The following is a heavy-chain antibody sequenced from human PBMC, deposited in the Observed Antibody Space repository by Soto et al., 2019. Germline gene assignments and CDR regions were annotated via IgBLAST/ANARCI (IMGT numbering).Heavy chain of an antibody. J-gene: IGHJ4*02. V-gene: IGHV3-48*02. CDR3: ARANPYYYDSSGYFDFDY. CDR2: ISSSSSTI. Sequence: GGSLRLSCAASGFTFSSYSMNWVRQAPGKGLEWVSYISSSSSTIYYADSVKGRFTISRDNAKNSLYLQMNSLRDEDTAVYYCARANPYYYDSSGYFDFDYWGQGTLVTVSS. D-gene: IGHD3-22*01. CDR1: GFTFSSYS.